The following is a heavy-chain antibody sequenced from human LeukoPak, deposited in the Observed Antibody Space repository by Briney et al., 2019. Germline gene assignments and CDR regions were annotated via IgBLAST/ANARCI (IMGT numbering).Heavy chain of an antibody. V-gene: IGHV1-18*01. D-gene: IGHD3-22*01. Sequence: ASVKVSCKASGYTFTSYGISWVRQAPGQGLEWMGWISAYNGNTNYAQKFQGRVTMTRDTSISTAYMELGRLRSDDTAVYYCASGVNYYDSSGDAFDIWGQGTMVTVSS. CDR1: GYTFTSYG. CDR2: ISAYNGNT. CDR3: ASGVNYYDSSGDAFDI. J-gene: IGHJ3*02.